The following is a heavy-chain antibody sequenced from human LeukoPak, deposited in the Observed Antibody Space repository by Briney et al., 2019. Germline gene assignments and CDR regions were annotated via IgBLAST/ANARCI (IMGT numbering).Heavy chain of an antibody. CDR1: GFSFSNYA. V-gene: IGHV3-23*01. CDR3: AKDWGYYYDSSGYYHFDC. CDR2: ISGSGGTT. D-gene: IGHD3-22*01. J-gene: IGHJ4*02. Sequence: GGSLRLSCAASGFSFSNYAMNWVRQAPGKGLEWVSAISGSGGTTYYADSVKGRFSISRDNSKNTLYLEMSSLRDDDTAVYHCAKDWGYYYDSSGYYHFDCWGQGTLVTVSS.